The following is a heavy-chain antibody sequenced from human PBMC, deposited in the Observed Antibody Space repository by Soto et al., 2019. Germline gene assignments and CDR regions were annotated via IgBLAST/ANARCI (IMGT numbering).Heavy chain of an antibody. CDR2: ISGYNGNT. CDR3: AREGQAPYYYYGMDV. J-gene: IGHJ6*02. Sequence: VQVVQSGDEVKKPGASVKVSCKASGYTFTNYGFSWVRQAPGQGLEWMGWISGYNGNTKYAEKFQGRVTMTTDTSTSTVHMELRSLRSDDTAVYYCAREGQAPYYYYGMDVWGQGTAVTVSS. V-gene: IGHV1-18*01. CDR1: GYTFTNYG.